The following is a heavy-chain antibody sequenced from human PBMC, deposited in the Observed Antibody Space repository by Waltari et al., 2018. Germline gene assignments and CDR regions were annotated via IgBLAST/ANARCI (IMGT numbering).Heavy chain of an antibody. Sequence: QLQESGPGLVKPSETVSLTCSVSGDSIMKNNYHWGWIRQPPGKGLELIGSIYNSGTTYYNPSLKSRVTISLDASRNQFSLRLSSVTAADTAVYYCARASTAIFGVVITGYNIWGQGTVVTVSS. CDR1: GDSIMKNNYH. CDR3: ARASTAIFGVVITGYNI. V-gene: IGHV4-39*07. CDR2: IYNSGTT. D-gene: IGHD3-3*01. J-gene: IGHJ3*01.